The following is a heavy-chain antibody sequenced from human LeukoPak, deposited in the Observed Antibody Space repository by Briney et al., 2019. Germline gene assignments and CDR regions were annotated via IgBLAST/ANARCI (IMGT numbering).Heavy chain of an antibody. D-gene: IGHD4-17*01. V-gene: IGHV1-18*01. Sequence: GASVKVSCTASGGTFSSYAVSWVRQAPGQGLEWMGWISAYNGNTNYAQKLQGRVTMTTDTSTSTAYMELRSLRSDDTAVYYCARGGYGDDFDYWGQGTLVTVSS. J-gene: IGHJ4*02. CDR1: GGTFSSYA. CDR3: ARGGYGDDFDY. CDR2: ISAYNGNT.